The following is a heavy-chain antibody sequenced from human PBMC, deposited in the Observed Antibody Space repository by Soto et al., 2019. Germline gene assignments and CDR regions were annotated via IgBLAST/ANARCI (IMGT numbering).Heavy chain of an antibody. CDR3: ARPFGYYDTSGYYGAFYYYGMDV. V-gene: IGHV3-23*01. D-gene: IGHD3-22*01. J-gene: IGHJ6*02. CDR2: ISGTGVNT. CDR1: GFTFRSYA. Sequence: PGGSLRLSCAASGFTFRSYAMSWVRQAPGKGPEWVSSISGTGVNTFYADSVKGRFTISRDNSKNTSYLQMNSLRVEDTAVYYCARPFGYYDTSGYYGAFYYYGMDVWGQGTTVTVS.